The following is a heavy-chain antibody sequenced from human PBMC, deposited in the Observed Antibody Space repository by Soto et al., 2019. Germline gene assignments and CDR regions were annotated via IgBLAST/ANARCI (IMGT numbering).Heavy chain of an antibody. V-gene: IGHV4-30-2*01. J-gene: IGHJ6*02. CDR1: GGSISSGGYS. D-gene: IGHD2-21*02. CDR2: IYHSGST. CDR3: ARRVVTAPMYYGMDV. Sequence: QLQLQESGSGLVKPSQTLSLTCAVSGGSISSGGYSWSWIRQPPGKGLEWIGYIYHSGSTYYNPSLKSRVTISVDRSKNQFSLKLSSVTAADTAVYYCARRVVTAPMYYGMDVWGQGTTVTVSS.